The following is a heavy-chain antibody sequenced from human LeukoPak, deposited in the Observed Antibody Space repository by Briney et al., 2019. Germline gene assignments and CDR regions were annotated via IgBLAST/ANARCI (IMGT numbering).Heavy chain of an antibody. Sequence: GASVKVSCKASGGTFSSYAISWVRQAPGQGLEWMGGIIPIFGTANYAQKFQGKVTITADKSTSTAYMELSSLRSEDTAVYYCARASGGYDYVWGSYHSPPYYYYYMDVWGKGTTVTVSS. D-gene: IGHD3-16*01. CDR2: IIPIFGTA. CDR3: ARASGGYDYVWGSYHSPPYYYYYMDV. V-gene: IGHV1-69*06. CDR1: GGTFSSYA. J-gene: IGHJ6*03.